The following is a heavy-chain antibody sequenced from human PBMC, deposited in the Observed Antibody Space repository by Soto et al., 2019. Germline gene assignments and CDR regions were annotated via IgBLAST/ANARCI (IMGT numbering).Heavy chain of an antibody. Sequence: QVQLVQSGAEVKKPGASVKVSCKASGYTFTSFDIHWVRQAPGQGLEWMGWMNPNSGNTDYAQKFQGRATMTRNTSIITASMELSSLRSEDTAVYYCARAPFTMFTYLDVWGKGTTVTVSS. CDR1: GYTFTSFD. D-gene: IGHD3-10*02. V-gene: IGHV1-8*01. J-gene: IGHJ6*03. CDR2: MNPNSGNT. CDR3: ARAPFTMFTYLDV.